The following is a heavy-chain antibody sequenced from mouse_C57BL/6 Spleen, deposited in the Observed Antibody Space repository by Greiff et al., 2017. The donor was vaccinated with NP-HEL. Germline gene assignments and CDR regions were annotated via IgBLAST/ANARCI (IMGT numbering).Heavy chain of an antibody. CDR3: ATELEVDY. CDR2: IHPSDSDT. J-gene: IGHJ4*01. CDR1: GYTFTSYW. V-gene: IGHV1-74*01. Sequence: QVHVKQPGAELVKPGASVKVSCKASGYTFTSYWMHWVKQRPGQGLEWIGRIHPSDSDTNYNQKFKGKATLTVDKSSSTAYMQLSSLTSEDSAVYYCATELEVDYWGQGTSVTVSS.